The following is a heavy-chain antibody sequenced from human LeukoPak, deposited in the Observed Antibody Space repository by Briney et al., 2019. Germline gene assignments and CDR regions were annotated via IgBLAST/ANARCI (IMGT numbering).Heavy chain of an antibody. CDR3: LKDADY. Sequence: GGSLRLSCAASGFTFSSYSMNWVRQAPGKGLVWVSLINSDVSSTWYADSVKGRFTISRDNAKNTVYLQMDSLRAEDTAVYYCLKDADYWGHGTRVTVSS. CDR1: GFTFSSYS. J-gene: IGHJ4*01. V-gene: IGHV3-74*01. CDR2: INSDVSST.